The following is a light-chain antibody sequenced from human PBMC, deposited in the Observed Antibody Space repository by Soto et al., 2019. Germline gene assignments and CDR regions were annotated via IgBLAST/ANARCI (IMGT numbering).Light chain of an antibody. CDR1: QSVSSY. CDR2: DAS. V-gene: IGKV3-11*01. Sequence: ILLTQCPATLSLSPGERSTLSCMSSQSVSSYLAWYQQKPGQAPRLLIYDASNRATGIPARFSGSGSGTDFTLTISSLEPEDFATYYCQQANSLPITFGQGTRLEIK. CDR3: QQANSLPIT. J-gene: IGKJ5*01.